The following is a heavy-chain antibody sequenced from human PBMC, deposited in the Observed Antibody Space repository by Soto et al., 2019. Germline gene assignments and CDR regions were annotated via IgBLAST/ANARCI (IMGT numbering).Heavy chain of an antibody. D-gene: IGHD3-22*01. J-gene: IGHJ6*02. CDR3: ARGGHYDSSGYYPRGMDV. Sequence: EVQLVESGGGLVQPGGSLRLSCAASGFTFSSYWMHWIRQAPGEGLVWVSRISTDGRTTNYADSVKGRFTISRDNAKNTPYVQMNSLRAEDTAVYYCARGGHYDSSGYYPRGMDVWGQGTTVTVSS. CDR1: GFTFSSYW. V-gene: IGHV3-74*01. CDR2: ISTDGRTT.